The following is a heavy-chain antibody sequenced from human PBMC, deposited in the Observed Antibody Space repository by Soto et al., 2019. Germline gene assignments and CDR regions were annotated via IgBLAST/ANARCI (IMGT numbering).Heavy chain of an antibody. CDR1: GGSISSGDYY. D-gene: IGHD3-10*01. Sequence: LSLTCTVSGGSISSGDYYWSWIRQPPGKGLEWIGYIYYSGSTYYNPSLKSRVTISVDTSKNQFSLKLSSVTAADTAVYYCARDVLGYGSGSYYNYGMDVWGQGTTVTVSS. CDR2: IYYSGST. J-gene: IGHJ6*02. V-gene: IGHV4-30-4*01. CDR3: ARDVLGYGSGSYYNYGMDV.